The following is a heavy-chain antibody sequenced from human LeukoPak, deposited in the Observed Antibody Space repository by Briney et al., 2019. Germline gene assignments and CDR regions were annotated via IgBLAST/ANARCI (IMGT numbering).Heavy chain of an antibody. V-gene: IGHV3-7*01. D-gene: IGHD6-13*01. CDR1: GFTLSNHW. J-gene: IGHJ4*02. CDR3: ARDKGPGRSWLVTFGDY. Sequence: GGSLRLSCAASGFTLSNHWMIWVRQAPGKGLECVANIKQDGIEKYYLDSVKGRFTISRDNAKNSVYLQMNSLRVEDTAVYYCARDKGPGRSWLVTFGDYWGQGTLVTVSS. CDR2: IKQDGIEK.